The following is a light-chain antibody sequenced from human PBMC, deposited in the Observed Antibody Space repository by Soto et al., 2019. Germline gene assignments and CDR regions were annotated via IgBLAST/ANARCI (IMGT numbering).Light chain of an antibody. CDR2: ATS. J-gene: IGKJ5*01. CDR1: QSVSSD. V-gene: IGKV3-15*01. CDR3: QQYKNWVT. Sequence: DIVMTQSPATLSVSPGERATLSCRASQSVSSDLAWYQQKPGQAPRLLIYATSARATGIPARFSGSGSGTEFTLTITSLQSEDFAVYYCQQYKNWVTFGQGTRLEIK.